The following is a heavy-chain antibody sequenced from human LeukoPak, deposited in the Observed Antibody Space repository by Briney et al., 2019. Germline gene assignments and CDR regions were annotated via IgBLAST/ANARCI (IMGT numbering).Heavy chain of an antibody. Sequence: SGGSLRLSCAASGFTVSNNYMTWVRQAPGKGLEWVSVIYSGGGTYYADSVKGRFTISRDNSKNTLYLQMNSLRAEDTAVYYCASGTWLQFLVYWGQGTLVTVSS. V-gene: IGHV3-66*01. CDR2: IYSGGGT. CDR1: GFTVSNNY. J-gene: IGHJ4*02. D-gene: IGHD5-24*01. CDR3: ASGTWLQFLVY.